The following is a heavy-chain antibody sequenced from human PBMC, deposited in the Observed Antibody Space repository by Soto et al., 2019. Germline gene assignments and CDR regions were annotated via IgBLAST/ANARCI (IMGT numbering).Heavy chain of an antibody. CDR3: AKERDSSGYYRGGIDY. D-gene: IGHD3-22*01. J-gene: IGHJ4*02. CDR1: GFTFDDYA. V-gene: IGHV3-9*01. CDR2: ISWNSGSI. Sequence: GGSLRLSCAASGFTFDDYAMHWVRQAPGKGLEWVSGISWNSGSIGYADSVKGRFTISRDNAKNSLYLQMNSLRAEDTALYYCAKERDSSGYYRGGIDYWGQGTLVTVSS.